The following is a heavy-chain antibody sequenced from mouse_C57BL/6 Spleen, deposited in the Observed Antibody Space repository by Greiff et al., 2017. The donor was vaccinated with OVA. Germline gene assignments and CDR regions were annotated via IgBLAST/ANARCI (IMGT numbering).Heavy chain of an antibody. J-gene: IGHJ3*01. CDR1: GYAFSSSW. V-gene: IGHV1-82*01. CDR2: IYPGDGDT. Sequence: QVQLKESGPELVKPGASVKISCKASGYAFSSSWMNWVKQRPGKGLEWIGRIYPGDGDTNYNGKFKGKATLTADKSSSTAYMQLSSLTSEDSAVYFCARYHYDYDGGFAYWGQGTLVTVSA. CDR3: ARYHYDYDGGFAY. D-gene: IGHD2-4*01.